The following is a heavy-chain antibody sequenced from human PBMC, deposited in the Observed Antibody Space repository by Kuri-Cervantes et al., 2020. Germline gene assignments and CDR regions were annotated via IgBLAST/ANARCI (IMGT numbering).Heavy chain of an antibody. D-gene: IGHD4-17*01. CDR2: ISGSGGST. Sequence: GGSLRLSCVASGFTFSSYGMAWVRQAPGKGLEWVSAISGSGGSTYYADSVKGRFTISRDNSKNTLYLQMNSLRAEDTAVYYCAKMRSGYGDYANAFDIWGQGTMVTVSS. CDR1: GFTFSSYG. V-gene: IGHV3-23*01. J-gene: IGHJ3*02. CDR3: AKMRSGYGDYANAFDI.